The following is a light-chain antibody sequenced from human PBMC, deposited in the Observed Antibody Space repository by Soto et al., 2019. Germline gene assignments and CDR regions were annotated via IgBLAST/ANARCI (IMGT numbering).Light chain of an antibody. J-gene: IGKJ1*01. Sequence: EIVLTQSPGTLSLSPGEGATLSCRASQSVTSNYLAWYQQKPGQAPRLLIYDASNRATGIPARFSGSGSGTDFTLTISSLEPEDFAVYYCQQRSNWLWTFGQGTKVEIK. CDR3: QQRSNWLWT. CDR2: DAS. V-gene: IGKV3D-20*02. CDR1: QSVTSNY.